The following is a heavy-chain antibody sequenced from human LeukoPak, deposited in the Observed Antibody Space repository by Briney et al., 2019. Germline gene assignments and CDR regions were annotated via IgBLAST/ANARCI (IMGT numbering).Heavy chain of an antibody. Sequence: SETLSLTCAVYGGSFSGYYWSWIRQPPGKGLEWIGEINHSGSTNYNPSLKSRVTISVDTPKNQFSLKLSSVTAADTAVYYCARGGGGYDYVWGSYKPPHWFDPWGQGTLVTVSS. CDR1: GGSFSGYY. V-gene: IGHV4-34*01. CDR3: ARGGGGYDYVWGSYKPPHWFDP. J-gene: IGHJ5*02. D-gene: IGHD3-16*01. CDR2: INHSGST.